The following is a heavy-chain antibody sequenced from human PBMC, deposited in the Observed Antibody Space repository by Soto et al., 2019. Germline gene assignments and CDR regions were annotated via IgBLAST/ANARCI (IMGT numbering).Heavy chain of an antibody. V-gene: IGHV4-61*01. J-gene: IGHJ6*02. Sequence: PSETLSLTCTVSGGSVSSGSYYWSWIRQPPGKGLEWIGYIYYSGSTNYNPSLKSRVTISVDTSKNQFSLKLSSVTAADTAVYYCARGRLGYCSSTSCYRHNYYYYYGMDVWGQGTTVTVSS. CDR1: GGSVSSGSYY. CDR2: IYYSGST. CDR3: ARGRLGYCSSTSCYRHNYYYYYGMDV. D-gene: IGHD2-2*01.